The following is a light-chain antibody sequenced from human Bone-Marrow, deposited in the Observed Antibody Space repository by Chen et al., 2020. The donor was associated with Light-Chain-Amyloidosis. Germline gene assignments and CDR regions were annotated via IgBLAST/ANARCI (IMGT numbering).Light chain of an antibody. Sequence: SYELTQPPSVSVSPGQTARITCSGDDLPTNYADWYQQQPGQAPVLVIHRDTERPSGISERFSGSSSGTTATLTISGVQAEDEADYHCQSADSSGTYEVIFGGGTKLTVL. CDR1: DLPTNY. J-gene: IGLJ2*01. V-gene: IGLV3-25*03. CDR2: RDT. CDR3: QSADSSGTYEVI.